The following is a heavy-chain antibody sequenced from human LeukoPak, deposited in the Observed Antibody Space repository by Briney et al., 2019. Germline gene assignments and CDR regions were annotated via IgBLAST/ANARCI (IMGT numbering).Heavy chain of an antibody. Sequence: GSLRLSCAASAFTFDNYWMSWVRQAPGKGLEWVANIKPDGSEKHYVDSVEGRFTISRDNTKNSVYLQMNSLRAEDTAVYYCARERKVGATDFDYWGQGTLVTVSS. J-gene: IGHJ4*02. CDR3: ARERKVGATDFDY. CDR1: AFTFDNYW. CDR2: IKPDGSEK. V-gene: IGHV3-7*01. D-gene: IGHD1-26*01.